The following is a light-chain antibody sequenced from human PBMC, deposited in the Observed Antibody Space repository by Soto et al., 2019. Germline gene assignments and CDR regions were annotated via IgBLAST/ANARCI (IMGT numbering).Light chain of an antibody. CDR2: SDN. J-gene: IGLJ2*01. V-gene: IGLV1-44*01. CDR1: SSNIGSHT. CDR3: AAWDDTLNAAV. Sequence: QSVLTQPYSASGTPGQRVTISCSGSSSNIGSHTLNWYQQLPGSAPSLLICSDNQRPSGVPDRFSGSTSGTSASLAISGLQSEDEAEYYCAAWDDTLNAAVFGGGTKLTVL.